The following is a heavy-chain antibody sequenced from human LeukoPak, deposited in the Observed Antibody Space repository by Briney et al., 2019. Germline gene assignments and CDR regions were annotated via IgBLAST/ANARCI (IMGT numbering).Heavy chain of an antibody. CDR3: ARELTPYSSTSTFDY. V-gene: IGHV3-7*01. CDR2: IKQDGSEE. D-gene: IGHD2-2*01. Sequence: PGGSLRLSCAASRFTFRSYWMTWVRQAPGKGLEWVANIKQDGSEEYYVDSVKGRFTISRDNAKSSLYLQMSSLRAEDTAMYYCARELTPYSSTSTFDYWGQGTPVTVSS. J-gene: IGHJ4*02. CDR1: RFTFRSYW.